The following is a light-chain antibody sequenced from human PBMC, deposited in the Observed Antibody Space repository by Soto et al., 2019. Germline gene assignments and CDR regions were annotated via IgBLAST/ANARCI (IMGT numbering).Light chain of an antibody. CDR3: QAYDYSLTAFV. CDR1: SSNIGSNT. V-gene: IGLV1-44*01. Sequence: QSVLTQPPSASGTPGQRVTISCSGSSSNIGSNTVDWYQQLPGTAPKLLIYGNNQRPSGVPDRFSGSKSGTSASLAISGLQSEDEADYYCQAYDYSLTAFVFGGGTKLTVL. J-gene: IGLJ3*02. CDR2: GNN.